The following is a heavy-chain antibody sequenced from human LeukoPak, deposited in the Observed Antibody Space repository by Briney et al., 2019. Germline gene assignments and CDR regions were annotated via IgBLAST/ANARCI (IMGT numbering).Heavy chain of an antibody. CDR1: GFTFSSYW. Sequence: GGSLRLSCAASGFTFSSYWMSWVRQAPGKGLEWVANIKQEGSEKYYVDSVKGRFTISRDNAKNSLYLQMNSLRAEDTAVYYCARDLFPATSSYYYYYGVDVWGQGTTVTVSS. V-gene: IGHV3-7*01. CDR3: ARDLFPATSSYYYYYGVDV. D-gene: IGHD2-21*01. J-gene: IGHJ6*02. CDR2: IKQEGSEK.